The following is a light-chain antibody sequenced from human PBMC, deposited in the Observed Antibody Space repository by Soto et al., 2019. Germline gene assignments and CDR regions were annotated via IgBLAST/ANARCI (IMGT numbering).Light chain of an antibody. J-gene: IGKJ1*01. CDR1: QSLNNY. CDR2: DAS. V-gene: IGKV1-5*01. CDR3: QQYNNWPQT. Sequence: DIQMTQSPSTLSASVGDRVTITCRASQSLNNYLAWYQQKPGKAPKLLIYDASTLERGVPSRFSGTGSGTEFTLTISSLQPDDFAVYYCQQYNNWPQTFGQGTKVDI.